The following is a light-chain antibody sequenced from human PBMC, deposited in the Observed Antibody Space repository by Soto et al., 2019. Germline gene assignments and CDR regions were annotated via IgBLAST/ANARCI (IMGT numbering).Light chain of an antibody. CDR1: QDISNY. J-gene: IGKJ4*01. CDR3: QQYDNLPLT. CDR2: DAS. V-gene: IGKV1-33*01. Sequence: DIQMTQSPSSLSASVGDRVTITCQASQDISNYLNWYQQKPGKAPKLLIYDASNLETGVPSRFSGSGSGTDVTFTISSLQPKDIATYYCQQYDNLPLTVGGGTKVEIK.